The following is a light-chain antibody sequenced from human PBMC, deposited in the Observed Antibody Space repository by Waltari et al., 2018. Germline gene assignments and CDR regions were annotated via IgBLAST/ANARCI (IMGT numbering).Light chain of an antibody. V-gene: IGKV1-9*01. CDR2: AAS. CDR1: QAISIY. J-gene: IGKJ5*01. CDR3: QQLRSYPRIS. Sequence: IQLTQSPSSLSASVGDRVTITCRASQAISIYLAWYQQKPGKAPNLLIYAASTLQSGVPSRFIGSGSGTEFTLTISSLQPEDFATYYCQQLRSYPRISFGHGTRLDI.